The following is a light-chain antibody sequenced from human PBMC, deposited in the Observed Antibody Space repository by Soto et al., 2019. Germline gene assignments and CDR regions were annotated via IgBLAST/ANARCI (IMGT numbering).Light chain of an antibody. CDR3: QQSYSAPGT. J-gene: IGKJ1*01. V-gene: IGKV1-39*01. CDR1: QSITFN. CDR2: AAS. Sequence: DIQMTQSPSSLSASVGDRVTITCRASQSITFNLNWYQQKPGKAPNLLIFAASNLQSGVPSRFSGSGSGTDFTLTISSLQPEDFATYYCQQSYSAPGTFGQGTKV.